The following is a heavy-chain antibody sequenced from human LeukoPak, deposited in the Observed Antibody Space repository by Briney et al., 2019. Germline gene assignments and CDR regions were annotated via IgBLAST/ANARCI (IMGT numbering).Heavy chain of an antibody. J-gene: IGHJ6*03. Sequence: PGGSLRLSCAASGFTFSSYGMHWVRQAPGKGLEWVAFIRYDGSNKYYADSVKGRFTISRDNSKNTLYLQMNSLRAEDTAVYYCAKVGTPHTYYYGSGSYRNPCYYYYYMDVWGKGTTVTISS. CDR3: AKVGTPHTYYYGSGSYRNPCYYYYYMDV. D-gene: IGHD3-10*01. CDR1: GFTFSSYG. CDR2: IRYDGSNK. V-gene: IGHV3-30*02.